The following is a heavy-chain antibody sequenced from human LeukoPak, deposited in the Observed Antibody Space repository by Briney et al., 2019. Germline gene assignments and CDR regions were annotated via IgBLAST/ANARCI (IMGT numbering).Heavy chain of an antibody. D-gene: IGHD3-22*01. CDR2: ISSSSSYT. J-gene: IGHJ4*02. V-gene: IGHV3-11*05. Sequence: GGSLRLSCAASGFTFSDYYMSWIRQAPGKGPEWVSYISSSSSYTNYADSVKGRFTISRDNAKNSLYLQMNSLRAEDTAVYYCARDAGYYYDSSGYHYGVGLDYWGQGTLVTVSS. CDR1: GFTFSDYY. CDR3: ARDAGYYYDSSGYHYGVGLDY.